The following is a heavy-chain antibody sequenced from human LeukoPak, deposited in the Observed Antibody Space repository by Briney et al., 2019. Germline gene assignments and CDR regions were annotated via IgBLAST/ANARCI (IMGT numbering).Heavy chain of an antibody. V-gene: IGHV3-23*01. CDR1: GFTVSGNY. D-gene: IGHD5-18*01. CDR2: ISGSGGST. J-gene: IGHJ4*02. Sequence: PGGSLRLSCAASGFTVSGNYMSWVRQAPGKGLEWVSAISGSGGSTYYADSVKGRFTISRDNSKNTLYLQMNSLRAEDTAVYYCLGGYSYGPIDYWGQGTLVTVSS. CDR3: LGGYSYGPIDY.